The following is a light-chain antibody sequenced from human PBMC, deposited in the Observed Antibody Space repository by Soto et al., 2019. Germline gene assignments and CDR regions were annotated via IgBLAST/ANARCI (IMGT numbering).Light chain of an antibody. J-gene: IGLJ2*01. CDR1: SSDVGGYNY. Sequence: QSALTQPASVSGSPGQSITNSCTGTSSDVGGYNYVSWYQQHPGKAPKLMIYDVSNRPSGVSNRFSGSKSGNTASLTISGLQAEDEADYYCSSYTSSSTLVFGGATKLTVL. V-gene: IGLV2-14*01. CDR2: DVS. CDR3: SSYTSSSTLV.